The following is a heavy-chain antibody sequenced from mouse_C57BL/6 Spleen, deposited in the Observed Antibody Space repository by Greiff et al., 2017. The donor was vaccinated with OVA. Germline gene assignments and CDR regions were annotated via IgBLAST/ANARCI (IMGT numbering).Heavy chain of an antibody. Sequence: EVKLMESGEGLVKPGGSLKLSCAASGFTFSSYAMSWVRQTPEKRLEWVAYISSGGDYIYYADTVKGRFTISRDNARNTLYLQMSSLKSEDTAMYYCTSAYSLFAYWGQGTLVTVSA. CDR1: GFTFSSYA. CDR2: ISSGGDYI. D-gene: IGHD2-10*01. V-gene: IGHV5-9-1*02. J-gene: IGHJ3*01. CDR3: TSAYSLFAY.